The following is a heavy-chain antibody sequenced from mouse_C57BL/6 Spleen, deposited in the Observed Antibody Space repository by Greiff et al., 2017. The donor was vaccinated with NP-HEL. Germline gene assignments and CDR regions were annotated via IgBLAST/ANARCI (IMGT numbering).Heavy chain of an antibody. V-gene: IGHV1-55*01. CDR1: GYTFTSYW. CDR2: IYPGSGST. CDR3: ARSGYYGTTDYAMDY. J-gene: IGHJ4*01. D-gene: IGHD1-1*01. Sequence: QVQLKEPGAELVKPGASVKMSCKASGYTFTSYWITWVKQRPGQGLEWIGDIYPGSGSTNYNEKFKSKATLTVDTSSSTAYMQLSSLTSDDSAVYYCARSGYYGTTDYAMDYWGQGTSVTVSS.